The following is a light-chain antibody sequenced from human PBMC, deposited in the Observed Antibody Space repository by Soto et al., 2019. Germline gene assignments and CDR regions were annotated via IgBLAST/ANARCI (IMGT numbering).Light chain of an antibody. V-gene: IGLV1-51*01. Sequence: QSVLTQPPSVSAAPGQKVTISCSGSGSNIGKNDVSWYLQLPGAATKLLIYDTNKRPSGIPDRFSGSKSGTSATLGITGLQTGDEADYFCGTWDTRLSVVVFGGGTQLTVL. CDR2: DTN. CDR3: GTWDTRLSVVV. J-gene: IGLJ2*01. CDR1: GSNIGKND.